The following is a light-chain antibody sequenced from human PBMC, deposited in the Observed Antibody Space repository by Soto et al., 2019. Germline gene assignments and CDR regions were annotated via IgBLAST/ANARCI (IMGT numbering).Light chain of an antibody. CDR3: QHYNDHLYT. CDR1: QDIVTW. CDR2: DAS. V-gene: IGKV1-5*01. Sequence: DIQMTQSPSTLSASVGDRVTITCRASQDIVTWLAWYQQKPGKAPKLMIYDASSLDSGVPSRFSGSGSGTEFTLTIRSLQPDDFATYYCQHYNDHLYTFGRGTKQEMK. J-gene: IGKJ2*01.